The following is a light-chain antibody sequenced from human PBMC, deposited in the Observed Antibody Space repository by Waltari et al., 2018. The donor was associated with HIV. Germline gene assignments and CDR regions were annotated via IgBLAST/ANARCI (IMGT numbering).Light chain of an antibody. CDR3: QQYASSVSYT. CDR1: QPISSNY. J-gene: IGKJ2*01. V-gene: IGKV3-20*01. Sequence: ELVLTQSPGTLSLSPAERATLSCRVSQPISSNYLAWYQKKHGQAPRPLIYGASSRATGIPDRFSGSGSGTDFTLTITKLEPEDFAVYYCQQYASSVSYTFGQGTKLEIK. CDR2: GAS.